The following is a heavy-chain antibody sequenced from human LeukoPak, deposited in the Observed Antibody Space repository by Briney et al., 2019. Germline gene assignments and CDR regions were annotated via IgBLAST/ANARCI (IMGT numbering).Heavy chain of an antibody. J-gene: IGHJ4*02. V-gene: IGHV3-23*01. CDR2: VSGSGAYT. Sequence: QSGGSLRLSCAASGFTFGSYAMSWVRQAPGKGLEWVSTVSGSGAYTYYADSVKGRFTIFRDNSKNTLYLQMNSLRVEDTAVYYCAKRGIESCSSTSCYLGYWGQGSPVTVSS. CDR3: AKRGIESCSSTSCYLGY. CDR1: GFTFGSYA. D-gene: IGHD2-2*01.